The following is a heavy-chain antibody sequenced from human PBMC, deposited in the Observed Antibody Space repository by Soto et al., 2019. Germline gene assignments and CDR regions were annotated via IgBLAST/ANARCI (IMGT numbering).Heavy chain of an antibody. CDR1: GYTFTSYG. J-gene: IGHJ4*02. V-gene: IGHV1-18*01. D-gene: IGHD6-19*01. CDR3: ARDLRGRYPSHHLFDY. Sequence: ASVKVSCKASGYTFTSYGISWVRQAPGQGLEWMGWISAYNGNTNYAQKLQGRVTMTTDTSTSTAYMELRSLRSDDTAVYYCARDLRGRYPSHHLFDYWGQGTLVTVSS. CDR2: ISAYNGNT.